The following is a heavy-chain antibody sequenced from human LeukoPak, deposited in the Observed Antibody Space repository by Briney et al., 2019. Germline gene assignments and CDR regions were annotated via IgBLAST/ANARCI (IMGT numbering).Heavy chain of an antibody. V-gene: IGHV4-34*01. CDR1: GGSFSGYY. Sequence: SETLSLTCAVYGGSFSGYYWSWIRQPPGKGLEWVGEINHSGSTNYNPSLKSRVTISVDTSKNQFSLKLSSVTAADTAVYYCARGPQYPWFDPWGQGTLVTVSS. J-gene: IGHJ5*02. D-gene: IGHD2-2*01. CDR2: INHSGST. CDR3: ARGPQYPWFDP.